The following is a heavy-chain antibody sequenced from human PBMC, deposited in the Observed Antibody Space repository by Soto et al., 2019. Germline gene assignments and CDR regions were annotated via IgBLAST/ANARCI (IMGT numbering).Heavy chain of an antibody. CDR1: CGSISRGGYY. D-gene: IGHD3-10*01. CDR2: MYYSGST. V-gene: IGHV4-31*11. J-gene: IGHJ4*02. CDR3: ARGLGDTHFDF. Sequence: PSETLSLTCAVSCGSISRGGYYWGWIRQHPGKGLEWIGHMYYSGSTYYNPSLKSRISMSVDTSMNQLSLKLSSVTGADTAVYYCARGLGDTHFDFWGQGALVTVSS.